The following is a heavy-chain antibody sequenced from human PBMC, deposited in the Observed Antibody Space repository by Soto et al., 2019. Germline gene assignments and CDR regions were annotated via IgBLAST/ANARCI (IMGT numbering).Heavy chain of an antibody. CDR3: VKDGDKYCSGGSCYWYFDL. J-gene: IGHJ2*01. D-gene: IGHD2-15*01. V-gene: IGHV3-30*18. CDR2: ISYDGSDT. Sequence: PGGSLRLSCPASGFTFSPHGGHWVRQAPGKGLEWVAVISYDGSDTYFADSVKGRFTISRDNPENTLYLQMNSLRPEDTAVYYCVKDGDKYCSGGSCYWYFDLWGRGTLVTVSS. CDR1: GFTFSPHG.